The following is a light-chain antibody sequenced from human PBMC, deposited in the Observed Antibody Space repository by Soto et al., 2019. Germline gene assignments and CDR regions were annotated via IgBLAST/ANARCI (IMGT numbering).Light chain of an antibody. CDR2: DAS. CDR1: HNMERW. J-gene: IGKJ1*01. CDR3: QQCAISTT. Sequence: IQMTQSPSTLSASVGDRVTITCRASHNMERWMAWYQQKPGKAPSLLIFDASTLHSGVPSRFSGSGSGTEFTLTSSSLQPDDFATYYCQQCAISTTFGQGTKV. V-gene: IGKV1-5*01.